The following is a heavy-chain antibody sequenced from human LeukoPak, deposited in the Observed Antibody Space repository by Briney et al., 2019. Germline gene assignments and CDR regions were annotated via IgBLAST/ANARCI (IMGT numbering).Heavy chain of an antibody. CDR2: ISAYNGNT. CDR3: ARVQDMYYYDSSGYYPLDY. D-gene: IGHD3-22*01. Sequence: GASVKVSCKXSGYTFTSYGISWVRQAPGQGLEGMGWISAYNGNTNYAQKLQGRVTMTTDTSTSTAYMELRSLRSDDTAVYYCARVQDMYYYDSSGYYPLDYWGQRTLVTVSS. CDR1: GYTFTSYG. J-gene: IGHJ4*02. V-gene: IGHV1-18*01.